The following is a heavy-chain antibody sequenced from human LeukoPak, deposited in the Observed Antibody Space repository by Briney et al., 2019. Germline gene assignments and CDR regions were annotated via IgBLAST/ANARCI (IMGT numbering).Heavy chain of an antibody. J-gene: IGHJ4*02. D-gene: IGHD5-24*01. CDR1: GYTFTGYY. Sequence: ASVKVSCKASGYTFTGYYMHWVRQAPGQGLGWMGWINPNSGGTNYAQKFQGRVTMTRDTSISTAYMELSRLRSDDTAVYYCARPPRDGYNNFDYWGQGTLVTVSS. V-gene: IGHV1-2*02. CDR2: INPNSGGT. CDR3: ARPPRDGYNNFDY.